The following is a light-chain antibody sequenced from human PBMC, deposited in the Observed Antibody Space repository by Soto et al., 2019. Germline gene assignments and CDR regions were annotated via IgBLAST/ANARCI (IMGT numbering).Light chain of an antibody. CDR1: QSLAGNY. CDR3: QQYVSKTT. V-gene: IGKV3-20*01. Sequence: DIVLTQSPGTLSLSPGETATLSCRASQSLAGNYLAWYQQKPGQAPRLLISGASSRATGIPDRFSGSRSGTDFTLTISGLEPEDFAVYYCQQYVSKTTFGPGTKVDIK. J-gene: IGKJ3*01. CDR2: GAS.